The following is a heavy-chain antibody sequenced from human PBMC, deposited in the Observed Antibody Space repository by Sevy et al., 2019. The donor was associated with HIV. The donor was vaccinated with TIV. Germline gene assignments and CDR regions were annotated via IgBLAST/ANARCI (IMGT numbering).Heavy chain of an antibody. CDR3: ASHYTGGVCLVDYYYGMDV. J-gene: IGHJ6*02. D-gene: IGHD2-8*02. Sequence: ASVKVSCKASGGTFSSYAISWVRQAPGQGLEWMGGIIPIFGTANYAQKFQGRVTITADESTSTAYMELSSLRSEDTAVYYCASHYTGGVCLVDYYYGMDVWGQGTTVTVSS. V-gene: IGHV1-69*13. CDR1: GGTFSSYA. CDR2: IIPIFGTA.